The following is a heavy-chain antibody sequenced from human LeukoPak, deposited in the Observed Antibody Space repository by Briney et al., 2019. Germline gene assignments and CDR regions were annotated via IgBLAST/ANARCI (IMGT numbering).Heavy chain of an antibody. D-gene: IGHD2-2*01. CDR1: GFTFSNAW. CDR3: TTDPYPKYQLQVIGAFDI. J-gene: IGHJ3*02. CDR2: IKSKTDGGTT. V-gene: IGHV3-15*01. Sequence: GGSLRLSCAASGFTFSNAWMSWVRQAPGKGLEWVGRIKSKTDGGTTDYAAPVKGRFTISRDDSKNTLYLQMNSLKTEDTAVYYCTTDPYPKYQLQVIGAFDIWGQGTMVTVSS.